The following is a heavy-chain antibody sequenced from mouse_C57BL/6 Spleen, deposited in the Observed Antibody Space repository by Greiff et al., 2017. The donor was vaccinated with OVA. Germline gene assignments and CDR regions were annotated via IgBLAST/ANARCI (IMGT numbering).Heavy chain of an antibody. D-gene: IGHD1-1*01. V-gene: IGHV1-50*01. CDR2: IDPSDSYT. CDR1: GYTFTSYW. CDR3: ARSGDFITTLVATQYYFDY. J-gene: IGHJ2*01. Sequence: QVQLQQPGAELVKPGASVKLSCKASGYTFTSYWMQWVQQRPGQGLEWIGEIDPSDSYTNYNQKFKGKATLTVDTSSSTAYMHLSSLTSEDYAVYYCARSGDFITTLVATQYYFDYWGQGTTLTVSS.